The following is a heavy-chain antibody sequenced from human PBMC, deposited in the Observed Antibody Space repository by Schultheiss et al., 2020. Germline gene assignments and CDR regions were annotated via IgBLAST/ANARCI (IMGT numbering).Heavy chain of an antibody. D-gene: IGHD2-2*01. J-gene: IGHJ5*02. V-gene: IGHV2-5*02. CDR3: AHRGYCSSVSCNWFDP. CDR1: GFSLSTGGVG. Sequence: SGPTLVKPTETLTLTCNFSGFSLSTGGVGVGWIRQSPGKALEWLAFIYWDDDKRYSPSLQSRLTITKDTSKNHVVLKMTNMDPVDTGTYYCAHRGYCSSVSCNWFDPWGQGTQVTVSS. CDR2: IYWDDDK.